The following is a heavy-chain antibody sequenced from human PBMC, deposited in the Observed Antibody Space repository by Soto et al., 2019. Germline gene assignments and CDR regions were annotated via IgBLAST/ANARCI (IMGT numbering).Heavy chain of an antibody. Sequence: GGSLRLSCAASGFTFSSYWMSWVRQAPGKGLEWVANIKQDGSEKYYVDSVKGRFTISRDNAKNSLYLQMNSLRAEDTAVYYCARELGSSSPHYYYYYMDVWGKGTTVTVSS. CDR3: ARELGSSSPHYYYYYMDV. D-gene: IGHD6-13*01. CDR2: IKQDGSEK. V-gene: IGHV3-7*01. J-gene: IGHJ6*03. CDR1: GFTFSSYW.